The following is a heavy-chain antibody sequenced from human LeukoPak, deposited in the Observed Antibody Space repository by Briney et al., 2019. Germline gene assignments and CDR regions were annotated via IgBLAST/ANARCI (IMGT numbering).Heavy chain of an antibody. D-gene: IGHD6-6*01. CDR2: IYHSGST. CDR3: ARDVGARLPGY. Sequence: SGTLSLTCAVSGGSISSNNWWSWVRQPRGKGLEWIGEIYHSGSTNYNPSLKSRVTISVDTSKNQFSLKLTSVTAADTAVYYCARDVGARLPGYWGQGTLVTVSS. J-gene: IGHJ4*02. CDR1: GGSISSNNW. V-gene: IGHV4-4*02.